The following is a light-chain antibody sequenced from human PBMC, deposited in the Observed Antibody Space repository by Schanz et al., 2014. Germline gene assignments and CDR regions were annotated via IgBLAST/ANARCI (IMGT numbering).Light chain of an antibody. J-gene: IGLJ2*01. Sequence: QSVLTQPPSVSGAPGQRVTISCTGSSSNIGAGYDVHWYQHLPGTAPKLLIYSNTIRPSGVPDRFSGSRSGTSASLAITGLQDEDEADYYCSSYTSSSTVVFGGGTKLTVL. CDR2: SNT. CDR3: SSYTSSSTVV. CDR1: SSNIGAGYD. V-gene: IGLV1-40*01.